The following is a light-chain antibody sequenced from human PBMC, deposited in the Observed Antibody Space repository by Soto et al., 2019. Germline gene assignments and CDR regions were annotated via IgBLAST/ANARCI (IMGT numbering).Light chain of an antibody. CDR2: GAS. V-gene: IGKV3-15*01. Sequence: EIVMTQSPATLSVSPGERASISCRASQCVGSNLAWYQQTAGQAPRLLIYGASTRATGIPARFSGSGSGTEFTLTISSLQSEDFAVYSCQQYTNWPYTFGQGTKLEIK. CDR1: QCVGSN. J-gene: IGKJ2*01. CDR3: QQYTNWPYT.